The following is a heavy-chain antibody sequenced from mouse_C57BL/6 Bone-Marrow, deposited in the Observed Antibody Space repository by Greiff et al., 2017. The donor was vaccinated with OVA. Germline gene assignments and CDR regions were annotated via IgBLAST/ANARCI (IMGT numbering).Heavy chain of an antibody. Sequence: EVQRVESGPGLVKPSQSLSLTCSVTGYSITSGYYWNWIRQFPGNKLEWMGYISYDGSNNYNPSLKNRISITRDTSKNQFFLKLNSVTTEDTATYYCAREDGFYAMDYWGQGTSVTVSS. CDR3: AREDGFYAMDY. J-gene: IGHJ4*01. V-gene: IGHV3-6*01. CDR2: ISYDGSN. CDR1: GYSITSGYY. D-gene: IGHD2-3*01.